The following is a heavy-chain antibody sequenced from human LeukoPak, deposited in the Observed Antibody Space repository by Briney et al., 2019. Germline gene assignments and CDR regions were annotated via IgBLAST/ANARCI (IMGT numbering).Heavy chain of an antibody. D-gene: IGHD5-18*01. V-gene: IGHV4-34*01. Sequence: SETLSLTCAVYGGSFSGYYWSWIRQPPGKGLEWIGEINHSGSTNYNPSLKSRVTISVDTSKNQLSLKLSSVTAADTAVYYCARGSWNTAMDYYYYGMDVWGQGTTVTVSS. CDR2: INHSGST. CDR1: GGSFSGYY. J-gene: IGHJ6*02. CDR3: ARGSWNTAMDYYYYGMDV.